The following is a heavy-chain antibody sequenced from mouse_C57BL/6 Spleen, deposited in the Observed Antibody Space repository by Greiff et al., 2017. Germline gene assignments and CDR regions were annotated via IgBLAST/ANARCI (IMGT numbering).Heavy chain of an antibody. Sequence: VQLQQSGPELVKPGASVKISCKASGYTFTDYYMNWVKQSHGKSLEWIGDINPNNGGTSYNQKFKGKATLTVDKSSSTAYMELRSLTSEDSAVYYCARSSSLYYYCSSHYAMDYWGQGTSVTVSS. CDR2: INPNNGGT. V-gene: IGHV1-26*01. CDR1: GYTFTDYY. D-gene: IGHD1-1*01. J-gene: IGHJ4*01. CDR3: ARSSSLYYYCSSHYAMDY.